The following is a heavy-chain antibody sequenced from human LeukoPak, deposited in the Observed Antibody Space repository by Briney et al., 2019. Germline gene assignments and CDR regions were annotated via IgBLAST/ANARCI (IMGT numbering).Heavy chain of an antibody. CDR3: ARGHDYCSGGSCYRPFDY. Sequence: ASVKVSCKASGGTFSSYAISWVRQAPGQGLEWMGGIIPIFGTANYAQKFQGRVTITADESTSTANMELSSLRSEDTAVYYCARGHDYCSGGSCYRPFDYWGQGTLVTVSS. J-gene: IGHJ4*02. CDR1: GGTFSSYA. V-gene: IGHV1-69*13. D-gene: IGHD2-15*01. CDR2: IIPIFGTA.